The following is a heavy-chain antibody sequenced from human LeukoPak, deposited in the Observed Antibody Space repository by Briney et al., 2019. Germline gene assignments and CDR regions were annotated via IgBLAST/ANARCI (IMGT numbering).Heavy chain of an antibody. CDR2: IIPIFGTA. D-gene: IGHD4-23*01. CDR3: ARALYDYGGNYVDY. J-gene: IGHJ4*02. Sequence: ASVKVSCKASGGTFSSYAISWVRQAPGQGLEWMGGIIPIFGTANYAQKFQGRVTITADESTSTAYMELSSLRSEDTAVYYCARALYDYGGNYVDYWGQGTLVTVSS. V-gene: IGHV1-69*13. CDR1: GGTFSSYA.